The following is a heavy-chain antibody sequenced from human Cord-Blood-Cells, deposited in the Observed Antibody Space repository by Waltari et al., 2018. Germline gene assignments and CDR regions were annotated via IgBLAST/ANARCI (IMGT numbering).Heavy chain of an antibody. Sequence: QVQLVESGGGVVQPGRSLRLSCAASGFTFSSYAMHWVRPAPGKGLGWVAVISDDGSNKYYADSVKGRFTISRDNSKNTLYLQMNSLRAEDTAVYYCAGGSYYFYYWGQGTLVTVSS. J-gene: IGHJ4*02. V-gene: IGHV3-30-3*01. CDR3: AGGSYYFYY. CDR1: GFTFSSYA. CDR2: ISDDGSNK. D-gene: IGHD1-26*01.